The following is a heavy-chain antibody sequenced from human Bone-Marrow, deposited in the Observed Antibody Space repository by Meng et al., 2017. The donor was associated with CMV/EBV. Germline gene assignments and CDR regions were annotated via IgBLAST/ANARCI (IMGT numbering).Heavy chain of an antibody. V-gene: IGHV3-74*01. Sequence: GEPLKISGAASGFTFSSYWMHWVRQAPGKGLVWVSRINSDGSSTSYADSVKGRFTISRDNAKNTLYLQMNSLRAEDTAVYYCARVQTGTTWDYFDYWGQGTLVTVSS. CDR2: INSDGSST. CDR3: ARVQTGTTWDYFDY. J-gene: IGHJ4*02. D-gene: IGHD1-7*01. CDR1: GFTFSSYW.